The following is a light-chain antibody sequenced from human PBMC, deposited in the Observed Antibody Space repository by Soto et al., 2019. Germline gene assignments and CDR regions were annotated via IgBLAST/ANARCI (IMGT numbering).Light chain of an antibody. Sequence: DIQMTQSPPTLSASVGDRVSITCRASQSISNWLAWYQQKPGKAPKLLIYDAFSLESGVPSRFSGSGFGTEFTLTISILQPDDFATYYCQQYNRYSTFGQGTKVEI. CDR2: DAF. CDR1: QSISNW. J-gene: IGKJ1*01. CDR3: QQYNRYST. V-gene: IGKV1-5*01.